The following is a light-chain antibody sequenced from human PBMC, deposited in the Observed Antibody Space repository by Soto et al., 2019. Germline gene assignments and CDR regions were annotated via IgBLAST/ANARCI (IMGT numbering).Light chain of an antibody. Sequence: DIQMTQSPSTLSASVGDTVTVTCRASQSVSGWLAWYQQKPGEAPKLLIYDASALPRGVPSRFSGSGSGTKFTLSFARLQPDDFTTYYCQQYEAFSVTFGPGTKVEI. CDR1: QSVSGW. CDR3: QQYEAFSVT. CDR2: DAS. V-gene: IGKV1-5*01. J-gene: IGKJ1*01.